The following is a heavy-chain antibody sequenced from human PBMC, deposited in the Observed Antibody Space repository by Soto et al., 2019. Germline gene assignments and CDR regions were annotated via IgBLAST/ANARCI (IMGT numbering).Heavy chain of an antibody. D-gene: IGHD5-12*01. CDR2: IYYSGST. V-gene: IGHV4-61*01. Sequence: SETLSLTCTVSGDSVRSGPYYWSWIRQPPGKGLEWIGYIYYSGSTNYNPSHKSRVTISVDTSKNQFSLKLTSVTAADTAVYYCARVSDNSGSYYYFDYWGQGTLVTVSS. CDR3: ARVSDNSGSYYYFDY. CDR1: GDSVRSGPYY. J-gene: IGHJ4*02.